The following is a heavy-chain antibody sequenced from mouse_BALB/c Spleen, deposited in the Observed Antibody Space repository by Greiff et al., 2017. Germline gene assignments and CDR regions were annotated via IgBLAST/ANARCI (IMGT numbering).Heavy chain of an antibody. CDR1: GYTFTSYT. D-gene: IGHD2-14*01. J-gene: IGHJ4*01. V-gene: IGHV1-4*01. CDR3: ANRVGYYRYDGGGYYAMDY. Sequence: QVQLQQSGAELARPGASVKMSCKASGYTFTSYTMHWVKQRPGQGLEWIGYINPSSGYTNYNQKFKDKATLTADKSSSTAYMQLSSLTSEDSAVYYCANRVGYYRYDGGGYYAMDYWGQGTSVTVSS. CDR2: INPSSGYT.